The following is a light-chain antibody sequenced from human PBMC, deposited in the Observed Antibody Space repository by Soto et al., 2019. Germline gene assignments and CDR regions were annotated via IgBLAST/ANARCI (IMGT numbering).Light chain of an antibody. Sequence: VVVTQSPATXSAPKLQAVPLPCRDSQSVHTFFAWYKKQHGKAHXLXXXGAYTRDNGVQARFSGSGSGTDLTLTISRREHEAFGGYYCQQRRKGHPDTFGQGTRLEI. CDR3: QQRRKGHPDT. J-gene: IGKJ5*01. CDR2: GAY. CDR1: QSVHTF. V-gene: IGKV3-11*01.